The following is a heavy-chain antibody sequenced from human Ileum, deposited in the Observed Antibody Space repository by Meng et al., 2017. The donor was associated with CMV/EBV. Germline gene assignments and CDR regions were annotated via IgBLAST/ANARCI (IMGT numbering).Heavy chain of an antibody. D-gene: IGHD3-10*01. CDR3: ARFPFSSTWFGETYDY. J-gene: IGHJ4*02. Sequence: VQRHTWGAGLLKPWEPLFLTSAVYGGSFSGSYGSWISQPPGKGLEWIGEIKHGGGTNYNPTLKSRVTLSVDTAKNQFSLIVSSVTAADTAVDYCARFPFSSTWFGETYDYWGQGVLVTVSS. V-gene: IGHV4-34*01. CDR2: IKHGGGT. CDR1: GGSFSGSY.